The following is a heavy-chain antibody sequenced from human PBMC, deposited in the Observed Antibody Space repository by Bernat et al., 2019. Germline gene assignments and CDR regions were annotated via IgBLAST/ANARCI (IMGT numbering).Heavy chain of an antibody. Sequence: QLQLQESGPGLVKPSETLSLTSTVSGGSISSSSYYWGWIRQPPGKGLEWIGNIFYSGSTYYNPSLRSRVTIPVDTSKNQFSLKLSSVTAADTAVYYCARFGRAVGYYFDSWGQGTLVTVSS. CDR2: IFYSGST. V-gene: IGHV4-39*01. CDR1: GGSISSSSYY. CDR3: ARFGRAVGYYFDS. J-gene: IGHJ4*02. D-gene: IGHD6-19*01.